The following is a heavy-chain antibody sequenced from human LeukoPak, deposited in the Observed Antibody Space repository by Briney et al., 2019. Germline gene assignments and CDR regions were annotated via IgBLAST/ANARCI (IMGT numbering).Heavy chain of an antibody. Sequence: GRSLRLSCAASGFTFSSYAMHWVRQAPGKGLEWVAVISYDGSNKYYADSVKGRFTISRDNSKNTLYLQMNSLRAEDTAVYYCARALYGDYENYFDYWGQGTPVTVSS. V-gene: IGHV3-30*04. CDR2: ISYDGSNK. D-gene: IGHD4-17*01. J-gene: IGHJ4*02. CDR1: GFTFSSYA. CDR3: ARALYGDYENYFDY.